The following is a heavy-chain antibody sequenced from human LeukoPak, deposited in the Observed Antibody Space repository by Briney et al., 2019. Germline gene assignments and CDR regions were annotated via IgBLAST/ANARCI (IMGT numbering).Heavy chain of an antibody. CDR3: ARNYGPDY. CDR2: VTTDGSST. Sequence: PGGSLRLSCSASGFIFSSYGMQWVRQAPGKGLEYVSAVTTDGSSTYYADSVKGRFTISRDNSKNTLYLQMSSLRAEDTAVYYCARNYGPDYWGQGTLVTVSS. J-gene: IGHJ4*02. D-gene: IGHD3-16*01. CDR1: GFIFSSYG. V-gene: IGHV3-64D*06.